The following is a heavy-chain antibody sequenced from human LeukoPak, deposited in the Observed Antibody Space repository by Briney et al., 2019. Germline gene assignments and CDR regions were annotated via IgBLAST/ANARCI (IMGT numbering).Heavy chain of an antibody. CDR3: ARRNVLLWFGETEDAFDI. D-gene: IGHD3-10*01. V-gene: IGHV5-51*01. J-gene: IGHJ3*02. Sequence: WFRQAPGKGLEWMGSIYPGDSDTRYSPSFQGQATISADKSISTAYLQWSSLKASDTAMYYCARRNVLLWFGETEDAFDIWGQGTMGTVSS. CDR2: IYPGDSDT.